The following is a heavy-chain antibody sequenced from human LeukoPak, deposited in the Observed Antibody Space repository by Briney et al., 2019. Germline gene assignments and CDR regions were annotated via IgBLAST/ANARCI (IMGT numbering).Heavy chain of an antibody. J-gene: IGHJ3*02. CDR1: GGSISSYF. CDR3: ARLRSYCSSTSCYCGAFDI. D-gene: IGHD2-2*01. Sequence: SETLSLTCTVSGGSISSYFWSWIRQPAAKGLEWIGRIYTSGSTNYNPSLKSRGTMSVDTSKNQFSLKLSSVAAADTAVYYCARLRSYCSSTSCYCGAFDIWGQRTMVTVS. CDR2: IYTSGST. V-gene: IGHV4-4*07.